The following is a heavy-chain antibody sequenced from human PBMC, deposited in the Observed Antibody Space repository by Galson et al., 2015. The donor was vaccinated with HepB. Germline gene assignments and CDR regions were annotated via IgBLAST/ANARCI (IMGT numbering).Heavy chain of an antibody. V-gene: IGHV3-30-3*01. J-gene: IGHJ3*02. CDR3: ARAAYCGGDCSTPGWVLDAFDI. CDR2: ISYDGSNK. D-gene: IGHD2-21*02. Sequence: SLRLSCAASGFTFSSYAMHWVRQAPGKGLEWVAVISYDGSNKYYADSVKGRFTISRDNSKNTLYLQMNSLRAEDTAVYYCARAAYCGGDCSTPGWVLDAFDIWGQGTMVTVSS. CDR1: GFTFSSYA.